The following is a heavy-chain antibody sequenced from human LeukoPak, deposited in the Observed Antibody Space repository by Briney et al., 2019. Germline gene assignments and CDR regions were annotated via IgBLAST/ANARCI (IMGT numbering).Heavy chain of an antibody. Sequence: ASVKVSCKASGYTFTGYYMQWVRQAPGQGLEWMGWINPNSGGTNYAQKFQGRVTMTRDTSISTAYMELSRLRSDDTAVYYCARSVADSSGWYVWFDPWGQGTLVTVSS. V-gene: IGHV1-2*02. CDR3: ARSVADSSGWYVWFDP. D-gene: IGHD6-19*01. CDR2: INPNSGGT. CDR1: GYTFTGYY. J-gene: IGHJ5*02.